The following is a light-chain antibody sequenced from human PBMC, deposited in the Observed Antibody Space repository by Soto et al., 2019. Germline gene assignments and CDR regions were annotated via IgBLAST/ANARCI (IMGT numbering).Light chain of an antibody. CDR1: QSVSIL. CDR2: DAS. J-gene: IGKJ1*01. V-gene: IGKV3D-15*01. CDR3: QQYNSYWT. Sequence: EIGMTQSPATLSMSPGERATLSCRASQSVSILLAWYQQKPGQAPRLLIYDASNRATGIPARFSGSGSGTEFTLTISSLKPDDFATYYCQQYNSYWTFGQGAKVDIK.